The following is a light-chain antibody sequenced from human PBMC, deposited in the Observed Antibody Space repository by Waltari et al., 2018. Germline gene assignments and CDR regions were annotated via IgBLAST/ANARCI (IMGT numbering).Light chain of an antibody. CDR3: QQGDAFPLT. CDR2: AAS. CDR1: QGISRW. Sequence: DIQLTQSPSSVSASVGDRVIITCRASQGISRWLAWYQQRPGNAPKLMIHAASNLPSGVPSRCSGSESGTDFTLTISSLQPEDFATYYCQQGDAFPLTFGQGTRLDIK. V-gene: IGKV1-12*01. J-gene: IGKJ5*01.